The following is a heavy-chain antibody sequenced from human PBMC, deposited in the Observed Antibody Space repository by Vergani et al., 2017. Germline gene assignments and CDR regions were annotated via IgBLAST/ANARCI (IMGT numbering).Heavy chain of an antibody. CDR1: GFTFQAFA. Sequence: VEAGGGLVQPGGSLRLSCTASGFTFQAFAFHWVRQVSGRGLEWVSGIDRNYGVKNGNSFEGRFSISRDNAKKAVFLQMNNLRHEDTALYFCVKDNDDDAAALCDLWGRGTLVTVSS. D-gene: IGHD3-16*01. CDR3: VKDNDDDAAALCDL. J-gene: IGHJ2*01. CDR2: IDRNYGVK. V-gene: IGHV3-9*01.